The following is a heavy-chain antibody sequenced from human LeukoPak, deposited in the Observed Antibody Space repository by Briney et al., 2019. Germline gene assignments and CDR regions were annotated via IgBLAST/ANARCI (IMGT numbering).Heavy chain of an antibody. J-gene: IGHJ4*03. CDR2: IIPIFGTA. CDR3: AREGYCSSGSCFDY. CDR1: GGTFSSYA. V-gene: IGHV1-69*06. D-gene: IGHD2-15*01. Sequence: SVKVSCKASGGTFSSYAISWVRQAPGQGLEWMGGIIPIFGTANYAQKFQGRVTITADKSTSTAYMELRSLRSEDTAVYYCAREGYCSSGSCFDYWGQGTLVTVSS.